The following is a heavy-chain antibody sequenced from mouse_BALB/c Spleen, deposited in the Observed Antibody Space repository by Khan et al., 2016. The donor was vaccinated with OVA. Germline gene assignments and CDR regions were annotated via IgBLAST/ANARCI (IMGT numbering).Heavy chain of an antibody. D-gene: IGHD1-1*01. J-gene: IGHJ4*01. CDR1: GYTFTSYW. Sequence: DLVKPGASVKLSCKASGYTFTSYWINWINQRPGQGLEWIGRIAPGSGSSYYNEMFKDKATLTIDTSSSTAYIQLSSLSSEDSAVSFCASSNYYGSGLYVMDYWGQGSSVTVSS. CDR2: IAPGSGSS. V-gene: IGHV1S41*01. CDR3: ASSNYYGSGLYVMDY.